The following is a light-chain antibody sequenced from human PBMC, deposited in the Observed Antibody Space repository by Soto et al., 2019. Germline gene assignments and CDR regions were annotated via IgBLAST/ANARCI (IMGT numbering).Light chain of an antibody. J-gene: IGLJ3*02. CDR2: SNN. V-gene: IGLV1-44*01. CDR3: AAWDDSLNGLV. Sequence: QSVLTQPTSASGTPGQRVTISCSGSSSNIGSNTVNWYQQLPGTAPKLLIYSNNQRPSGVPDRFSGSKSGTSASLAISGLQSEDEADYYCAAWDDSLNGLVFGGWTKLTVL. CDR1: SSNIGSNT.